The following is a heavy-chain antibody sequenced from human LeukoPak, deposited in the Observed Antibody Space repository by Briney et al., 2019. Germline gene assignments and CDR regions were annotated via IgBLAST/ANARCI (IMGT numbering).Heavy chain of an antibody. D-gene: IGHD3-10*01. Sequence: ESGPTLVNPTQTLTLTCTFSGFPLSTSGMCVSWIRQPPGKALEWLARIDWDDDKYYSTSLKTRLTISKDTSKNQVVLTMTNMDPVDTATYYCARGCYGSGNYWFDYWGQGTLVTVSS. J-gene: IGHJ4*02. CDR1: GFPLSTSGMC. V-gene: IGHV2-70*11. CDR3: ARGCYGSGNYWFDY. CDR2: IDWDDDK.